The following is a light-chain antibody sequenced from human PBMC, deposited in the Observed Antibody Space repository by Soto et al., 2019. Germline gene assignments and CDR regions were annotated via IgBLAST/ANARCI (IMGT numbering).Light chain of an antibody. Sequence: EIVLTQSPGTLSLSPGERATLSCRASQSVSSSYLAWYQQKPGQAPRLLIYGASSRATGIPDRFSGSGSGTDFTLTSSRLEPEDFAIYYCQFYGSSLITFGQGTRRDIK. CDR2: GAS. CDR3: QFYGSSLIT. CDR1: QSVSSSY. J-gene: IGKJ5*01. V-gene: IGKV3-20*01.